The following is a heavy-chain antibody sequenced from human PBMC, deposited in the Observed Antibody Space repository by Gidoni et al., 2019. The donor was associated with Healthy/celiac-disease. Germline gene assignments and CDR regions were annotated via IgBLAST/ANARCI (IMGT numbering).Heavy chain of an antibody. Sequence: QVQLQESGPGLVKPSETLSLTCTVSGGSVSSGSYYWSWIRQPPGKGLEWIGYIYYSGSTNYNPSLKSRVTISVDTSKNQFSLELSSVTAADTAVYYCARDQGYFDYWGQGTLVTVSS. V-gene: IGHV4-61*01. CDR3: ARDQGYFDY. CDR2: IYYSGST. J-gene: IGHJ4*02. CDR1: GGSVSSGSYY.